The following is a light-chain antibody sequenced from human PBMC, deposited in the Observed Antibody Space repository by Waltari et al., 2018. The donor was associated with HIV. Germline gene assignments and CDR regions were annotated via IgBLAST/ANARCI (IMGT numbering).Light chain of an antibody. CDR2: DND. Sequence: QSVLTQPPSVSAAPGQKVTISSSGSTSNICRNFVSWYQQFSETAPKLLIFDNDKRPSGIPDRFSGAKSGTSATLGLTGLQSGDEANYYCATWDNKLSALVFGGGTKVTVL. CDR1: TSNICRNF. CDR3: ATWDNKLSALV. J-gene: IGLJ2*01. V-gene: IGLV1-51*01.